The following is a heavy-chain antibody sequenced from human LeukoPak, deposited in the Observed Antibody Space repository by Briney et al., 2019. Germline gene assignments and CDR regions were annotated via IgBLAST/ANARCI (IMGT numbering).Heavy chain of an antibody. D-gene: IGHD3-9*01. Sequence: SETLSLTCAVSGGSISPYYWSWIRQPPGKGLEWIGYIYYSGNMNYNPSLKSRVTMSVDTSKNQFSLKLSSVTAADTAVYYCARNPSYDILTGYSDYYGMDVWGQGTTVTVSS. J-gene: IGHJ6*02. V-gene: IGHV4-59*01. CDR3: ARNPSYDILTGYSDYYGMDV. CDR1: GGSISPYY. CDR2: IYYSGNM.